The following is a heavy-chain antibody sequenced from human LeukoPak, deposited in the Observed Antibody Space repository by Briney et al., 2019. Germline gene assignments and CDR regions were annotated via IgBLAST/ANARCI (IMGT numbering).Heavy chain of an antibody. D-gene: IGHD6-19*01. CDR1: GFTFSSYG. J-gene: IGHJ4*02. Sequence: GGSLRLSCAASGFTFSSYGMHWVRQAPGKGLEWVAVISYDGSNKYYADSVKGRFTISRDNSKNTLYLQMSSLRAEDTAVYYCAREGEYSSGWFGTDNYWGQGTLVIVSS. CDR3: AREGEYSSGWFGTDNY. V-gene: IGHV3-30*03. CDR2: ISYDGSNK.